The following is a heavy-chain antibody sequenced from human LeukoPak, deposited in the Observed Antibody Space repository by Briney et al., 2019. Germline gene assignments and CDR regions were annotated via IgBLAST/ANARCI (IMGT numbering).Heavy chain of an antibody. CDR1: GGSFSGYY. Sequence: SETLSLTCAVYGGSFSGYYWSWIRQPPGKGLEWIGEINHSGSTNYNPSLKSRVTISVDTSKNQFSLKLSSVTAADTAVYYCARPYSSSRKGYWFDPWGQGTLVTVSS. D-gene: IGHD6-13*01. J-gene: IGHJ5*02. CDR3: ARPYSSSRKGYWFDP. V-gene: IGHV4-34*01. CDR2: INHSGST.